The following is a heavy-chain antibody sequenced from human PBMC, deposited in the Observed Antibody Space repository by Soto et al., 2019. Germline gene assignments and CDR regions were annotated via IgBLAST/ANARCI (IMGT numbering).Heavy chain of an antibody. CDR2: MNPNSGNT. CDR1: GYTFTSCD. D-gene: IGHD3-22*01. Sequence: QVQLVQSGAEVKKPGASVKVSCKASGYTFTSCDINWVRQATGQGLEWMGWMNPNSGNTGYAQKFQGRVTMTRNTSISTAYMELSSLRSEDTAVYYCARAHYYDSSGYYPNFDYWGQGTLVTVSS. CDR3: ARAHYYDSSGYYPNFDY. J-gene: IGHJ4*02. V-gene: IGHV1-8*01.